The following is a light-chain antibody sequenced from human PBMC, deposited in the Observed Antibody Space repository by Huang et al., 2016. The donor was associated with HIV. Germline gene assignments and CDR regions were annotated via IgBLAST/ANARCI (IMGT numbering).Light chain of an antibody. CDR2: DAS. V-gene: IGKV3-15*01. CDR1: HSLSSN. J-gene: IGKJ5*01. Sequence: EIVMTQSPATLSVSPGERATLSCRASHSLSSNLAWYQQKPGQAPRLLIYDASTRATESPARFSGSGSGTEFTLTINSLQSEDFAVYYCQQYNNWPPEITFGQGTRLDIK. CDR3: QQYNNWPPEIT.